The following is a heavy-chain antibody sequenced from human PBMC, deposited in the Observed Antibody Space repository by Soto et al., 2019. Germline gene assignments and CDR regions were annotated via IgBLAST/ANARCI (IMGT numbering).Heavy chain of an antibody. D-gene: IGHD6-13*01. CDR2: IIPIFGTA. Sequence: GASVKVSCKASGGTFSSYAISWVRQAPGQGLEWMGGIIPIFGTANYAQKFQGRVTITADESTSTAYMELSSLRSEDTAVYYCAREESSSSWYDAFDIWGQGTMVTVSS. CDR3: AREESSSSWYDAFDI. CDR1: GGTFSSYA. J-gene: IGHJ3*02. V-gene: IGHV1-69*13.